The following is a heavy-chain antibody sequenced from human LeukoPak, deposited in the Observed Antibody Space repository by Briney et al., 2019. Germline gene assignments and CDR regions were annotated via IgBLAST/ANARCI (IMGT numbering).Heavy chain of an antibody. CDR2: ISSSSSYI. CDR3: ARDAHCRGVACYSPYNWFDP. Sequence: GGSLRLSCAASGFTFSSYSMNWVRQAPGRGLEWVSSISSSSSYIYYADSVKGRFTISRDNAKNSLYLQMNSLRAEDTAVYYCARDAHCRGVACYSPYNWFDPWGQGTLVTVSS. D-gene: IGHD2-15*01. V-gene: IGHV3-21*01. CDR1: GFTFSSYS. J-gene: IGHJ5*02.